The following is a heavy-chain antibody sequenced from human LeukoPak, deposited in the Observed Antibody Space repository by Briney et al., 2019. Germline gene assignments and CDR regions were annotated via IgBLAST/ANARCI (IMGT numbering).Heavy chain of an antibody. CDR1: GFTFSGLW. D-gene: IGHD6-13*01. J-gene: IGHJ6*03. V-gene: IGHV3-7*01. CDR2: IKQDGSEQ. Sequence: HTGGSLRLSCAASGFTFSGLWMSWVRQAPGKGLEWVANIKQDGSEQYYVDSVKGRFTISRDNAKNSLYLQMNILRVEDTAVYYCARTRIASAGRTYYYMDVWGKGTTVTVSS. CDR3: ARTRIASAGRTYYYMDV.